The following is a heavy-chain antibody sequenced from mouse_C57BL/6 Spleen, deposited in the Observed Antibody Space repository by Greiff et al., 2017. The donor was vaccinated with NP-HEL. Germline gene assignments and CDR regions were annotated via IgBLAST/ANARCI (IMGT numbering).Heavy chain of an antibody. V-gene: IGHV1-64*01. CDR1: GYTFTSYW. CDR2: IHPNSGST. D-gene: IGHD2-4*01. CDR3: ARGGYDYDFAY. Sequence: QVQLQQSGAELVKPGASVKLSCKASGYTFTSYWMHWVKQRPGQGLEWIGMIHPNSGSTNYNEKFKSKATLTVDKSSSTAYMQLSSLTSEDSAVYYCARGGYDYDFAYWGQGTLVTVSA. J-gene: IGHJ3*01.